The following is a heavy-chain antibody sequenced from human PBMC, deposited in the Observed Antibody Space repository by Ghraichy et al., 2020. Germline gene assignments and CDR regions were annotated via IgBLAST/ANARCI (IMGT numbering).Heavy chain of an antibody. V-gene: IGHV3-73*01. CDR3: ASPYDFPYWYFDL. CDR2: IRNKANNYAT. D-gene: IGHD5-12*01. J-gene: IGHJ2*01. CDR1: GFTFSGSA. Sequence: GKSLNISCAASGFTFSGSAIHWVRQASGKGLEWVGRIRNKANNYATAYAASVKGRFTVSRDDSKNTAYLRMNRLKTEDTAVYYCASPYDFPYWYFDLWGRGTLVTVSS.